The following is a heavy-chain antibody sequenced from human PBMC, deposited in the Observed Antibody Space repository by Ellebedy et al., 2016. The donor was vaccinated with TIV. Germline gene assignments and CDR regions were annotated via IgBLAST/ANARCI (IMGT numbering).Heavy chain of an antibody. Sequence: GGSLRLXXAASGFTFSNAWMRWVRQAPGKGLEWVGRIKSKTDGGTTDYAAPVKGRFTISRDDSKSTLYLQMNSLKTEDTAVYYCTTFRRWELLRYYYYYMDVWGKGTTVTVSS. CDR2: IKSKTDGGTT. CDR3: TTFRRWELLRYYYYYMDV. V-gene: IGHV3-15*01. D-gene: IGHD1-26*01. CDR1: GFTFSNAW. J-gene: IGHJ6*03.